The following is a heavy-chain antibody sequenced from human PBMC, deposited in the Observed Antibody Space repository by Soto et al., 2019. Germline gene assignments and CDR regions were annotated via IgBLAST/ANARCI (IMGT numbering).Heavy chain of an antibody. CDR2: ISSSSSYI. CDR3: AQTGWAYYYGSGSFV. CDR1: GFTFSSYS. D-gene: IGHD3-10*01. Sequence: EVPLVESGGGLVKPGGSLRLSCAASGFTFSSYSMNWVRQAPGKGLEWVSSISSSSSYIYYADSVKGRFTISRDNAKNSLYLQMNSLRAEDTAVYYCAQTGWAYYYGSGSFVWGQGTLVTVSS. V-gene: IGHV3-21*01. J-gene: IGHJ4*02.